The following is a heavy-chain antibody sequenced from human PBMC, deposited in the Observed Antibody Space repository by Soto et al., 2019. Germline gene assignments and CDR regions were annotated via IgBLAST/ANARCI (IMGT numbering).Heavy chain of an antibody. D-gene: IGHD3-3*01. CDR3: VRDGGYYDFWSGYYQSWFDP. CDR2: INSDGSTT. J-gene: IGHJ5*02. Sequence: PGGSLRLSCAASGFTFSTYWMHWVRQAPGKGLVWVSRINSDGSTTTYADSVKGRFTISRDNAKNTLYLQMSSLRAEDTAVYYCVRDGGYYDFWSGYYQSWFDPWGQGTLVTVSS. CDR1: GFTFSTYW. V-gene: IGHV3-74*03.